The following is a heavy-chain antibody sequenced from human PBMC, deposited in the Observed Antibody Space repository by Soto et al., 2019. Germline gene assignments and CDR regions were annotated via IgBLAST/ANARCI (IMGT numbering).Heavy chain of an antibody. J-gene: IGHJ4*01. Sequence: SETLSLTCTVSGGSISSSSYYWGWIRQPPGKGLEWIGSIYYSGSTYYNPSLKSRVTISVDTSKNQFSLKLSSVTAADTAVYYCSTDSYINIIVVCFDYWGHGTLVTVSS. V-gene: IGHV4-39*03. D-gene: IGHD3-22*01. CDR3: STDSYINIIVVCFDY. CDR1: GGSISSSSYY. CDR2: IYYSGST.